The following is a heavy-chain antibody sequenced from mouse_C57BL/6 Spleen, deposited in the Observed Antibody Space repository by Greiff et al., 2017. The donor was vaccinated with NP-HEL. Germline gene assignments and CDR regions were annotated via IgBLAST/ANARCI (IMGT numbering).Heavy chain of an antibody. D-gene: IGHD2-4*01. V-gene: IGHV5-17*01. J-gene: IGHJ2*01. CDR1: GFTFSDYG. Sequence: EVKLVESGGGLVKPGGSLKLSCAASGFTFSDYGMHWVRQAPEKGLEWVAYISSGSSTIYSADTVKGRFTISRDNAKNTLFLQMTSLRSEDTAMYYCARPFYYDYLDYWGQGTTLTVSS. CDR3: ARPFYYDYLDY. CDR2: ISSGSSTI.